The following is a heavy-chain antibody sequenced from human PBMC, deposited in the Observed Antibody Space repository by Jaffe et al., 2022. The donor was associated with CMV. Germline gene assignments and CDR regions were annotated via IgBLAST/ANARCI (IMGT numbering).Heavy chain of an antibody. CDR1: GFTFSSYW. CDR3: ARGGPIYYYDKSFVEDY. D-gene: IGHD3-22*01. Sequence: EVQLVESGGGLVQPGGSLRLSCAASGFTFSSYWMSWVRQAPGKGLEWVANIKQDGSEKYYVDSVKGRFTISRDNAKNSLYLQMNSLRAEDTAVYYCARGGPIYYYDKSFVEDYWGQGTLVTVSS. V-gene: IGHV3-7*01. J-gene: IGHJ4*02. CDR2: IKQDGSEK.